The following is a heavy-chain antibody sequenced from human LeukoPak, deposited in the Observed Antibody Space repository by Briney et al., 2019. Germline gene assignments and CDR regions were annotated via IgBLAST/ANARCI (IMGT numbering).Heavy chain of an antibody. J-gene: IGHJ4*02. D-gene: IGHD5-18*01. Sequence: PGESLRLSCAASGFTFSSYAMHWVRQAPGKGLEWVAVISYDGSNKYYADSVKGRFTISRDNSKNTLYLQMNSLRAEDTAVYYCAREGRKDTRIQLWTTVPVHFDYWGQGTLVTVSS. CDR2: ISYDGSNK. CDR1: GFTFSSYA. V-gene: IGHV3-30-3*01. CDR3: AREGRKDTRIQLWTTVPVHFDY.